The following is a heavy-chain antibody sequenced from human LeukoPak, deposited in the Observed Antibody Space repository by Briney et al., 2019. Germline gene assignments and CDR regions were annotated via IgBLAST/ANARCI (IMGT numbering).Heavy chain of an antibody. V-gene: IGHV3-74*01. Sequence: GGSLRLSCAASGFTFNTYWMHWVRQAPGKGLVWVSRINSDGRSTSYADSVKGRFTISRDNAKKTLYLQMNSLRVEETAVYYCARDRGGATRIDYWGQGTLVTVSS. D-gene: IGHD1-26*01. J-gene: IGHJ4*02. CDR2: INSDGRST. CDR1: GFTFNTYW. CDR3: ARDRGGATRIDY.